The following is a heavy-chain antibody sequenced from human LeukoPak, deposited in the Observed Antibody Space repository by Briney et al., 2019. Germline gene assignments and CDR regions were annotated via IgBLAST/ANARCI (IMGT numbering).Heavy chain of an antibody. CDR2: MSYSGST. CDR1: GVSISSSSYY. Sequence: SETLSLTCTVSGVSISSSSYYWGWLRQPPGTGLEWIASMSYSGSTYYNPSLKSRVTISVDTSKNQFSLKLSSVTAADTAVYYCARVAGYYDILTGYYDPNWFDPWGQGTLVTVSS. V-gene: IGHV4-39*07. CDR3: ARVAGYYDILTGYYDPNWFDP. D-gene: IGHD3-9*01. J-gene: IGHJ5*02.